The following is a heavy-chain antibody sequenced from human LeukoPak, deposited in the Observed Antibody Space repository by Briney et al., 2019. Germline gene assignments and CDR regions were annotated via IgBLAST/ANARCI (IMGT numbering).Heavy chain of an antibody. CDR2: ISGSGGDI. CDR3: ARDIRAVGVTLYFDY. D-gene: IGHD1-26*01. J-gene: IGHJ4*02. CDR1: GFTFSNYY. V-gene: IGHV3-11*01. Sequence: GGSLRLSCAASGFTFSNYYMSWIRQTPGKGLEWLSYISGSGGDIHYADSVKGRFTISRDNAKNSLYLQMNSLRTEDTAMYYCARDIRAVGVTLYFDYWGQGILVTVTS.